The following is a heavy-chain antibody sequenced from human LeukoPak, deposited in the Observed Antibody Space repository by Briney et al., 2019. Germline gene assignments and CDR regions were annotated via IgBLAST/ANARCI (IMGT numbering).Heavy chain of an antibody. D-gene: IGHD3-10*01. CDR3: AREVWGAGSGSHYYYYGMDV. J-gene: IGHJ6*02. Sequence: SVKVSCKASGGTFSSYAISWVRQAPGQGLEWMGGIIPIFGTADYAQKFQGRVTITADESTSTAYMELSSLRSEDTAVYYCAREVWGAGSGSHYYYYGMDVWGQGTTVTVSS. CDR2: IIPIFGTA. CDR1: GGTFSSYA. V-gene: IGHV1-69*01.